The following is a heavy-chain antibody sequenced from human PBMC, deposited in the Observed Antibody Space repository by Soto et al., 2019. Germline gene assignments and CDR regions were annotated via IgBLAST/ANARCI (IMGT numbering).Heavy chain of an antibody. Sequence: ASVKVSCKASGYTFTSYYMHWVRQAPGQGLEWMGIINPSGGSTSYAQKFQGRVTMTRDTSTSTVYMELSSLRSEDTAVYYCARDLYRGVRGADFDYWGQGTLVTVSS. V-gene: IGHV1-46*01. J-gene: IGHJ4*02. CDR2: INPSGGST. CDR3: ARDLYRGVRGADFDY. D-gene: IGHD3-10*01. CDR1: GYTFTSYY.